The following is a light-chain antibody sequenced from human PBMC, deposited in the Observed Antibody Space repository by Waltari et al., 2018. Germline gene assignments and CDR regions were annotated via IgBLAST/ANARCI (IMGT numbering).Light chain of an antibody. J-gene: IGKJ4*01. Sequence: DIQMTQSPSSVFASEGDRVTITCRASQDINNFLAWYQQKPGKAPYLLIYGASVLQSGVPARFSGSGSRTNFTLTINSLQPEDFATYFCQQANSFVPLTFGGGTRVQIK. CDR3: QQANSFVPLT. CDR1: QDINNF. V-gene: IGKV1-12*01. CDR2: GAS.